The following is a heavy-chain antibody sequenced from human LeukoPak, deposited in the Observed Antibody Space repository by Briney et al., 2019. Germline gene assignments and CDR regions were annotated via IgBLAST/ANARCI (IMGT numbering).Heavy chain of an antibody. J-gene: IGHJ4*02. Sequence: GGSLRLSCAASGFIFTNYGFSWVRQAPGKGLGWVSGITGSGTNTYYADSVKGRFTISRDNAKNTLYVLMNSLRADDTAVYYCARDGYSGFDYWGQGTLVTVSS. V-gene: IGHV3-23*01. D-gene: IGHD6-13*01. CDR2: ITGSGTNT. CDR1: GFIFTNYG. CDR3: ARDGYSGFDY.